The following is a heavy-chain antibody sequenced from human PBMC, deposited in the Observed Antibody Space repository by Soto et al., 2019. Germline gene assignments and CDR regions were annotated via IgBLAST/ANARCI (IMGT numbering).Heavy chain of an antibody. CDR2: IYYSGST. CDR1: GGSISSGDYY. J-gene: IGHJ4*02. D-gene: IGHD3-22*01. Sequence: PSETLSLTCTVSGGSISSGDYYWSWIRQPPGKGLEWIGYIYYSGSTYYNPSLKSQVTISVDTSKNQFSLKLSSVTAADTAVYYCARAGEGYYYYDSSGYYSFDYWGQGTLVTVSS. CDR3: ARAGEGYYYYDSSGYYSFDY. V-gene: IGHV4-30-4*01.